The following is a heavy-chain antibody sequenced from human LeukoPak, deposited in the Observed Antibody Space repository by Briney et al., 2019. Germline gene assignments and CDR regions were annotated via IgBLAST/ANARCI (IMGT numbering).Heavy chain of an antibody. D-gene: IGHD3-10*01. CDR1: GFTFRNYV. J-gene: IGHJ4*02. CDR2: TSSDLNVK. Sequence: QSGGSLRLSCAASGFTFRNYVIHWVRQAPGKGLEWVAVTSSDLNVKLYADSVKGRFTISRDNSRSTLYLQMNSLRPEDTAIYYCASEGYYGSGSPPSLYFDYWGQGTLVTVSS. V-gene: IGHV3-30-3*01. CDR3: ASEGYYGSGSPPSLYFDY.